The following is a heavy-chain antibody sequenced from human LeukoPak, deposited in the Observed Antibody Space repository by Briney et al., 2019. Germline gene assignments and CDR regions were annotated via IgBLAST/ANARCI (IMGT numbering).Heavy chain of an antibody. Sequence: PSETLSLTCTVSGGSISSGNYYWSWIRQPPGKGLEWIGDIFYSGSTHYNPSLRSRLTISVDTSKNQFSLKLDSVTAADTAVYYCARDCPFTSTHGWFDPWGQGTLVTVSS. CDR1: GGSISSGNYY. J-gene: IGHJ5*02. CDR3: ARDCPFTSTHGWFDP. D-gene: IGHD2-21*01. V-gene: IGHV4-30-4*08. CDR2: IFYSGST.